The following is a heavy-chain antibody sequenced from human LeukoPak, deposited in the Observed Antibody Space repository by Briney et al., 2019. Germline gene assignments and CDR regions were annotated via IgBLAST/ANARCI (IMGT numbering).Heavy chain of an antibody. J-gene: IGHJ4*02. CDR2: IKSKIDGGTA. CDR1: GFTFYNAW. CDR3: NTVYYYGSGSYSGY. V-gene: IGHV3-15*01. Sequence: PGGSLRLSRAASGFTFYNAWMSWVRQAPGKGLEWVGRIKSKIDGGTADYAAPVKGRFTISRDDSKNMLYLQMNSLKTEDTAVYYCNTVYYYGSGSYSGYWGQGTLVTVSS. D-gene: IGHD3-10*01.